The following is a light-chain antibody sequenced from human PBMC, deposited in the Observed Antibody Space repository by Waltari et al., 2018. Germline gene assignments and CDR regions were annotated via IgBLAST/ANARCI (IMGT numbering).Light chain of an antibody. Sequence: DIVMTQSPDSLAVSLGERATINCKSSQNVLYSSNNKNYLAWYQQKPGQPPKLLIYWASTRESGVPDRFSGSGSGTDFTLTISSLQAEDVAVYYCQQYYSTPSWTFGQGP. J-gene: IGKJ1*01. V-gene: IGKV4-1*01. CDR2: WAS. CDR3: QQYYSTPSWT. CDR1: QNVLYSSNNKNY.